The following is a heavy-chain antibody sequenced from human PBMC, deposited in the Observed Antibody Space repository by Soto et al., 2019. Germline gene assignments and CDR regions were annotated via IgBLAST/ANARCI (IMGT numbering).Heavy chain of an antibody. V-gene: IGHV3-48*03. CDR3: ARAGGCSGGSCYSGDYYYYGMDV. J-gene: IGHJ6*02. CDR1: GFTFSSYE. CDR2: ISSSGSTI. D-gene: IGHD2-15*01. Sequence: GGSLRLSCAASGFTFSSYEMNWVRQAPGKGLEWVSYISSSGSTIYYADSVKGRFTISRDNAKNSLYLQMNSLRAEDTAVYYCARAGGCSGGSCYSGDYYYYGMDVWGQGTTVTVSS.